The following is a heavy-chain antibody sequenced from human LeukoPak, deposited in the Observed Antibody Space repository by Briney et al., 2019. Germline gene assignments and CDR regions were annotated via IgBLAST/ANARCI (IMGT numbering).Heavy chain of an antibody. J-gene: IGHJ6*03. Sequence: GGSLRLSCAASGFTFSTYSMNWVRQAPGKGLEWVSYISGSSRTMYYADSVKGRFTISRDNVKKSLYLQMNSLRAEDTAIYYCARDDGDVWGIGTTVTVSS. CDR2: ISGSSRTM. CDR1: GFTFSTYS. V-gene: IGHV3-48*04. CDR3: ARDDGDV.